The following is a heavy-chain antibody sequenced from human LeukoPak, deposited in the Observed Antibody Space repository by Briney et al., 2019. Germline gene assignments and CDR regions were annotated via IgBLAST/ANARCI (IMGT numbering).Heavy chain of an antibody. D-gene: IGHD3-9*01. J-gene: IGHJ4*02. CDR2: IKQDGSEK. V-gene: IGHV3-7*01. CDR3: AREYRIYYDILTGYLPQPQTSFDY. CDR1: GFTFSSYW. Sequence: EGSLRLSCAASGFTFSSYWMSWVRQAPGKGLEWVANIKQDGSEKYYVDSVKGRFSISRDKAKNSLYIQMKSLRAEDTAVYYCAREYRIYYDILTGYLPQPQTSFDYWGQGTLVTVSS.